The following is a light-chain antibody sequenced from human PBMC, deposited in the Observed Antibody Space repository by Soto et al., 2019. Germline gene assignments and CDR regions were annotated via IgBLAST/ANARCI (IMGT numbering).Light chain of an antibody. CDR1: QTISSW. Sequence: DIQMTQSAATLSVSLGDRVTITCRASQTISSWLAWYQQNKGKAPKVLIYAASNLQSGVPSRFSGSGYGTDFNLTISSLQTEDFATYYCQQSYSTPITFGQGTRLEIK. CDR3: QQSYSTPIT. CDR2: AAS. V-gene: IGKV1-39*01. J-gene: IGKJ5*01.